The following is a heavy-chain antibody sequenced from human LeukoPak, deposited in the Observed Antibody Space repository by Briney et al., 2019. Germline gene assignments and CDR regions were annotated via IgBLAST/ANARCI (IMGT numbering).Heavy chain of an antibody. CDR3: AKLVTYNWFDP. J-gene: IGHJ5*02. D-gene: IGHD4-23*01. V-gene: IGHV3-23*01. CDR2: ISGSGGST. CDR1: GFTFDDYA. Sequence: PGRSLRLSCAASGFTFDDYAMHWVRQAPGKGLEWVSAISGSGGSTYYADSVKGRSTISRDNSKNTLYLQMNSLRAEDTAVYYCAKLVTYNWFDPWGQGTLVTVSS.